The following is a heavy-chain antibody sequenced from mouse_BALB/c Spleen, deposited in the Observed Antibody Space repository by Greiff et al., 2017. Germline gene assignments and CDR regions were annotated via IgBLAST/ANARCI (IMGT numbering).Heavy chain of an antibody. CDR1: GFNIKDTY. CDR2: IDPANGNT. CDR3: ARSPVGSYYFDY. J-gene: IGHJ2*01. V-gene: IGHV14-3*02. Sequence: VQLQQSGAELVKPGASVKLSCTASGFNIKDTYMHWVKQRPEQGLEWIGRIDPANGNTKYDPKFQGKATITADTSSNTAYLQLSSLTSEDTAVYYCARSPVGSYYFDYWGQGTTLTVSS. D-gene: IGHD1-1*01.